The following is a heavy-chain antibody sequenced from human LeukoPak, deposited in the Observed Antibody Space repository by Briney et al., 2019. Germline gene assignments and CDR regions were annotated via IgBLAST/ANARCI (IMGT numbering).Heavy chain of an antibody. CDR2: IIPIFGTA. D-gene: IGHD3-22*01. CDR3: ARDLYYYDSSGYYHLDY. V-gene: IGHV1-69*05. J-gene: IGHJ4*02. Sequence: SVKVSCKASGGTFSSYAISWVRQAPGQGLEWMARIIPIFGTANYAQKFQGRVTITTDESTSTAYMELSSLRSEDTAVYYCARDLYYYDSSGYYHLDYWGQGTLVTVSS. CDR1: GGTFSSYA.